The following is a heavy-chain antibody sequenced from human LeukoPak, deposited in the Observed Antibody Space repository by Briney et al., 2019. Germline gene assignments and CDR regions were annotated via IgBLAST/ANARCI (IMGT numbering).Heavy chain of an antibody. V-gene: IGHV1-2*02. CDR2: INPNNGGT. CDR1: GYTFTAYY. CDR3: VRDGSFDY. Sequence: ASVKVSCKASGYTFTAYYIHWVRRAPGQGLEWMGWINPNNGGTNYAQKFQDRVTMTRDTSITTAYMELSRLRSDDTAVYYCVRDGSFDYWGQGTQVTVSS. J-gene: IGHJ4*02.